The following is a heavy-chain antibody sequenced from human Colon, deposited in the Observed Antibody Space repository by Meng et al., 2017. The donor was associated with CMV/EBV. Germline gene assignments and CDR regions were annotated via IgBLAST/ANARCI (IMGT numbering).Heavy chain of an antibody. D-gene: IGHD5-18*01. Sequence: QLQQSAPGLVKASEPLSLTGPVSGGFISSSGYYWGWIRKPPGKGLEWIGTFYYSGITYYNPSLKSRVTISLDTSRNQFSLILTSVTAADTAVYFCARDKVHSYGLDSWGQGTLVTVSS. V-gene: IGHV4-39*07. J-gene: IGHJ5*01. CDR3: ARDKVHSYGLDS. CDR2: FYYSGIT. CDR1: GGFISSSGYY.